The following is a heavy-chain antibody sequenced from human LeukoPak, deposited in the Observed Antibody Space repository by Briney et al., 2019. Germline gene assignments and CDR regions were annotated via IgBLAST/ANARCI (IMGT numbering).Heavy chain of an antibody. D-gene: IGHD3-10*01. Sequence: SETLSLTCTVSGGSTSSYYWSWIRQPPGKGLEWIVYIYYSGSTNFNPSLKSRVTISLDTSKNQFSLKLSSVTAADTAVYYCARQEEGYYGSGGIYYFDYWGQGTLVTVSS. J-gene: IGHJ4*02. CDR3: ARQEEGYYGSGGIYYFDY. CDR1: GGSTSSYY. V-gene: IGHV4-59*08. CDR2: IYYSGST.